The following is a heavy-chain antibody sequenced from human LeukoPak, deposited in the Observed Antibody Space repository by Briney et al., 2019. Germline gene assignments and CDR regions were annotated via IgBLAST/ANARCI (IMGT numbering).Heavy chain of an antibody. J-gene: IGHJ4*02. CDR3: ARGVEPLAANTLAY. Sequence: GGALRLSCAASGFAVITNDMTCLLQAPRKALEWVSVLYSDGNTKYADSVQGRFAISRDNSKNTLYLEMNSLSPDDTAVYYCARGVEPLAANTLAYWGQGTLVTVSS. CDR1: GFAVITND. D-gene: IGHD1-14*01. V-gene: IGHV3-53*01. CDR2: LYSDGNT.